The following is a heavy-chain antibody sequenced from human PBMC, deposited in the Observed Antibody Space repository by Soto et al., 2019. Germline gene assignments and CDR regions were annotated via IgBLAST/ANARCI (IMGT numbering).Heavy chain of an antibody. CDR2: IWYDGSNK. CDR3: ARLFGPPRELGYFDY. D-gene: IGHD3-10*01. Sequence: QVQLVESGGGVVQPGRSLRLSCAASGFTFSSYGMHWVRQAPGKGLEWVAVIWYDGSNKYYADFVKGRFTISRDNSKNTLYLQMNSLRAEDTAVYYCARLFGPPRELGYFDYWGQGTLVTVSS. CDR1: GFTFSSYG. V-gene: IGHV3-33*01. J-gene: IGHJ4*02.